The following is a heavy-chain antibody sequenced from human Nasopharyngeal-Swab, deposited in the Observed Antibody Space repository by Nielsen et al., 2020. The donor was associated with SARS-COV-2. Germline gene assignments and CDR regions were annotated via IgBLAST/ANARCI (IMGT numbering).Heavy chain of an antibody. CDR1: GFSLYTRGMC. J-gene: IGHJ6*02. CDR2: TDWDGDR. D-gene: IGHD1-1*01. V-gene: IGHV2-70*11. CDR3: TREQPSGDYDYYGMDV. Sequence: PTLVKPTETLTLTCTFSGFSLYTRGMCVSWIRQPPGKAPEWLARTDWDGDRYYNPSLKTRLTISRDIAKSQVVLTMTNMAPKDTATYYCTREQPSGDYDYYGMDVWGRGTTVTVSS.